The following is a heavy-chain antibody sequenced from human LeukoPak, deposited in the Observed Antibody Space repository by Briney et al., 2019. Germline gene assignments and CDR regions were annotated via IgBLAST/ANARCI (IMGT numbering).Heavy chain of an antibody. V-gene: IGHV3-30*02. CDR3: AKVRSGSANWALRIFDN. CDR2: VQYDGSNK. D-gene: IGHD1-1*01. CDR1: GFTFSGYG. J-gene: IGHJ4*02. Sequence: GGSLRLSCAASGFTFSGYGMHWVRQAPGKGLEWVAFVQYDGSNKYYADYVKGRFTISRDNSNNTLYVQMNSLRAEDTAVYYCAKVRSGSANWALRIFDNWGQGTLVTVSS.